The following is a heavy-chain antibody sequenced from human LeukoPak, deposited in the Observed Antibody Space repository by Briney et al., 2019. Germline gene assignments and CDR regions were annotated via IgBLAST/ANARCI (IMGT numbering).Heavy chain of an antibody. CDR2: ISAYNGNT. CDR3: ARERIPRITIFGALPHYYYMDG. Sequence: ASVKVSCKASGYTFTSYGISWVRQAPGQGLEWMGWISAYNGNTNYAQKLQGRVTMTTDTSTSTAYMELRSLRSDDTAVYYCARERIPRITIFGALPHYYYMDGWGKGTTVTVPS. V-gene: IGHV1-18*01. CDR1: GYTFTSYG. D-gene: IGHD3-3*01. J-gene: IGHJ6*03.